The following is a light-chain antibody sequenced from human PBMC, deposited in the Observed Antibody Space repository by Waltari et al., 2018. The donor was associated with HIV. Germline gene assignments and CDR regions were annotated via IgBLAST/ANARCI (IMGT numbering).Light chain of an antibody. J-gene: IGLJ3*02. CDR3: NSYAGSNNWV. Sequence: QSALTQPPSASGSPGQSATISCTGTSSDVGDSKYVSWYQQHPGKAPKLMIYEVNKRPSGVPDRFSGSKSANTASLTVSGLQADDEADYYCNSYAGSNNWVFGGGTKLTVL. CDR1: SSDVGDSKY. V-gene: IGLV2-8*01. CDR2: EVN.